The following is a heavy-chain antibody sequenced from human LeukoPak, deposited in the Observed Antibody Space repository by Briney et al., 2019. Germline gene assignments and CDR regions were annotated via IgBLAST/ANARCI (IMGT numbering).Heavy chain of an antibody. CDR2: ISSSSSYI. V-gene: IGHV3-21*01. CDR3: ARDRDIVVVPAARGNWFDP. J-gene: IGHJ5*02. Sequence: PGGSLRLSCAASGFTFSSYSTNWVRQAPGKGLEWVSSISSSSSYIYYADSVKGRFTISRDNAKNSLYLQMNSLRAEDTAVYYCARDRDIVVVPAARGNWFDPWGQGTLATVSS. D-gene: IGHD2-2*01. CDR1: GFTFSSYS.